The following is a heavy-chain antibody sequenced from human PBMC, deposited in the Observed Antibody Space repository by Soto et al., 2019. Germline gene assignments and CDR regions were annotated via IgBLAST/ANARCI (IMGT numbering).Heavy chain of an antibody. CDR2: IYYSGST. V-gene: IGHV4-59*01. Sequence: SETLSLTCTVSGGSISSYYWSWIRQPPGKGLEWIGYIYYSGSTNYNPSLKSRVTISVDTSKNQFSLKLSSVTAADTAVYYCARVLLWFGGPGWFDPWGQGTLVTVSS. D-gene: IGHD3-10*01. CDR1: GGSISSYY. J-gene: IGHJ5*02. CDR3: ARVLLWFGGPGWFDP.